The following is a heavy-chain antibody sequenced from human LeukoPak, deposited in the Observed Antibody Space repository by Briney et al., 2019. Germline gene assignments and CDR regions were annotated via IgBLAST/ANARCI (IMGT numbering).Heavy chain of an antibody. CDR1: GFTFSSYW. D-gene: IGHD5-12*01. V-gene: IGHV3-7*01. CDR2: IKQDGSEK. Sequence: GGSLRLSCAASGFTFSSYWMSWVRQAPGKGREWVANIKQDGSEKYYVDSVKGRFTISRDNAKNSLYLQMNSLRAEDTAVYYCARELGYSGYDFGGFDYWGQGTLVTVSS. J-gene: IGHJ4*02. CDR3: ARELGYSGYDFGGFDY.